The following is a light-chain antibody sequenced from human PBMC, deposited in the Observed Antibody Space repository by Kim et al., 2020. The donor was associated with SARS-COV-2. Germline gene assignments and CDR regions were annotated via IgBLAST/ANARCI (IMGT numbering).Light chain of an antibody. CDR2: GAS. J-gene: IGKJ4*01. CDR1: QGISNY. V-gene: IGKV1-17*03. CDR3: LQHNSYPLT. Sequence: DIQMTQSPSAMSASVGDRVTITCRASQGISNYLAWFQQKPGKVPKRLIYGASVLQSGVPSRFSGSGFGTEFTLTISSLQPEDFATYFCLQHNSYPLTFGGGTKVDIK.